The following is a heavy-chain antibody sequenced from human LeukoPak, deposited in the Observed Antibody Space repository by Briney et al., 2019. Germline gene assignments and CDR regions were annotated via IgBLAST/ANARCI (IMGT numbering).Heavy chain of an antibody. J-gene: IGHJ4*02. Sequence: SETLSLTCTVSGDSISTSSYYWDWIRQPPGKGLEWIGSIYYSGTTYYNPSLKSRVTISVDTSKNQFSLNLTSVTAADTAVYYCARGVYSSSWYHYWGQGTLVTVSS. CDR1: GDSISTSSYY. V-gene: IGHV4-39*07. CDR2: IYYSGTT. CDR3: ARGVYSSSWYHY. D-gene: IGHD6-13*01.